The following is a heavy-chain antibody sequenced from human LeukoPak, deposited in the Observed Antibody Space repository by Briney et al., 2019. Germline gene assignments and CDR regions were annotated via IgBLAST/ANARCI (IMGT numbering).Heavy chain of an antibody. Sequence: SETLSLTCAVYGGSFSGYYWSWIRQPPGKGLEWIGEINHSGSTNYNPSLKSRVTISVDTSKNQFSLKLSSVTAADTAVYYCARDYTAMATPFFDCWGQRTLVTVSS. CDR2: INHSGST. CDR3: ARDYTAMATPFFDC. V-gene: IGHV4-34*01. J-gene: IGHJ4*02. D-gene: IGHD5-18*01. CDR1: GGSFSGYY.